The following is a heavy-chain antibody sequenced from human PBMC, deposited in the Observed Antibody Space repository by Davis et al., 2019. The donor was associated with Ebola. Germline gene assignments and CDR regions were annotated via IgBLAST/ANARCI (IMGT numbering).Heavy chain of an antibody. J-gene: IGHJ6*04. Sequence: ASVKVSCKASTYTFSTYTISWVRQATGQGLEWMGWMNPNSGNTGYAQKFQGRVTMTRNTSISTAYMELSSLRSEDTAVYYCARARVVVAAIVYYYYGMDVWGKGTTVTVSS. CDR2: MNPNSGNT. CDR3: ARARVVVAAIVYYYYGMDV. CDR1: TYTFSTYT. D-gene: IGHD2-15*01. V-gene: IGHV1-8*02.